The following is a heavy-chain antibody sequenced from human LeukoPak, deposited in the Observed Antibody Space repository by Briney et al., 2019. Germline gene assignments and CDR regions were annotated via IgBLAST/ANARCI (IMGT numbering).Heavy chain of an antibody. V-gene: IGHV3-53*01. CDR2: IYSGGST. Sequence: GGSLRLSCAASGFTVSSHYMSWVRQAPGKGLEWVSVIYSGGSTYYADSVKGRFTISRDNSKNTLYLQMNSLRAEDTAVYYCAKSIAARDYFDYWGQGTLVTVSS. CDR3: AKSIAARDYFDY. D-gene: IGHD6-6*01. CDR1: GFTVSSHY. J-gene: IGHJ4*02.